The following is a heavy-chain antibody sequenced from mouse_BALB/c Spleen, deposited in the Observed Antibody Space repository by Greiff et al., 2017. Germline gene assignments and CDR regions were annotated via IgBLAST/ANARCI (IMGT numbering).Heavy chain of an antibody. Sequence: EVMLVESGGGLVKPGGSLKLSCAASGFTFSSYTMSWVRQTPEQRLEWVATISSGGSYTYYPDSVKGRFTISRDNAKNTLYLQMSSLKSEDTAMYYCTREGGGYFDYWGQGTTRTVSA. CDR2: ISSGGSYT. J-gene: IGHJ2*01. V-gene: IGHV5-6-4*01. CDR1: GFTFSSYT. D-gene: IGHD1-1*02. CDR3: TREGGGYFDY.